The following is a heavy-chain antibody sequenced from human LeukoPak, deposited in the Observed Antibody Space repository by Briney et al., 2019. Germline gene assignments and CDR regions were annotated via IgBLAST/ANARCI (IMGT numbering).Heavy chain of an antibody. CDR1: GYTFTSYG. CDR3: ARDEAAVAGMNPLDY. Sequence: GASVKVSCKASGYTFTSYGISWVRQAPGQGLEWMGWISAYNGNTNYAQKLQGRVTMTTDTSTSTAYMELRSLRSDDTAVYYCARDEAAVAGMNPLDYWGQGTLVTVSS. D-gene: IGHD6-19*01. V-gene: IGHV1-18*01. CDR2: ISAYNGNT. J-gene: IGHJ4*02.